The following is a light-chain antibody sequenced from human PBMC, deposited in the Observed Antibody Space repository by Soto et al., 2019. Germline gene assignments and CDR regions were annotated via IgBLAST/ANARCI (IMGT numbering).Light chain of an antibody. J-gene: IGKJ1*01. Sequence: DIQMTQSPSTLSASIGYSVTITFRASQSISRWLAWYQQKPGKATKLLIYRASSFESGVPSRFSGSGSGTEFTLTISSLQPDDFATYYCQQYSSFSTFGQGTKVDI. V-gene: IGKV1-5*03. CDR3: QQYSSFST. CDR1: QSISRW. CDR2: RAS.